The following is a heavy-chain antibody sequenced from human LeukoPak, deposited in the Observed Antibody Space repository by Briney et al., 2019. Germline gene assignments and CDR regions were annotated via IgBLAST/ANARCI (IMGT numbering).Heavy chain of an antibody. CDR2: INHSGST. CDR1: GGSFSGYY. V-gene: IGHV4-34*01. J-gene: IGHJ5*02. CDR3: ARRSITMVRGVIRPNWFDP. Sequence: SETLSLTCAVYGGSFSGYYWSWIRQPPGKGLEWIGEINHSGSTNYNPSLESRVTISVDTSKNQFSLKLSSVTAADTAVYYCARRSITMVRGVIRPNWFDPWGQGTLVTVSS. D-gene: IGHD3-10*01.